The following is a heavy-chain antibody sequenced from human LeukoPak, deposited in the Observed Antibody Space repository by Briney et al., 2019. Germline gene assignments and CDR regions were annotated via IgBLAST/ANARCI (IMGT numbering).Heavy chain of an antibody. D-gene: IGHD6-13*01. CDR3: AKAAGTGLGAFDI. Sequence: PGGSLRLSCAASGFTFDDYAMHWVRQAPGKGLEWVSGISWNSGSIGYADSVKGRFTISGDNAKNSLYLQMNSLRAEDMALYYCAKAAGTGLGAFDIWGQGTMVTVSS. CDR2: ISWNSGSI. J-gene: IGHJ3*02. V-gene: IGHV3-9*03. CDR1: GFTFDDYA.